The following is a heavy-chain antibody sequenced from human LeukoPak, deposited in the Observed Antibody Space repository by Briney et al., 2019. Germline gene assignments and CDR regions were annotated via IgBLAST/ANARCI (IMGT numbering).Heavy chain of an antibody. D-gene: IGHD3-10*01. V-gene: IGHV1-69*04. CDR2: IIPILGIA. CDR3: ARDPVWFGELLQPEGDDY. J-gene: IGHJ4*02. CDR1: GGTFSSYA. Sequence: GASVKVSCKASGGTFSSYAISWVRQAPGQGLEWMGRIIPILGIANYAQKFQGRVTITADKSTSTAYMELSSLRSEDTAVYYCARDPVWFGELLQPEGDDYWGQGTLVTVSS.